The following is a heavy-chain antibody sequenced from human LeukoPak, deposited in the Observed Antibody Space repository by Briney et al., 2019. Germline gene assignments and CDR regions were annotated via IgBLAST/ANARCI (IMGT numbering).Heavy chain of an antibody. CDR2: ISFDGSNK. V-gene: IGHV3-30*18. D-gene: IGHD3-22*01. CDR3: AKGPDGIIVDTI. J-gene: IGHJ3*02. Sequence: TGGSLRLSCAASGFTFSSYGMHWVRQAPGKGLEWVALISFDGSNKYYADSVKGRFTISRDNSKNTLYLQMNSLRAEDTAVYYCAKGPDGIIVDTIWGQGTMVTVSS. CDR1: GFTFSSYG.